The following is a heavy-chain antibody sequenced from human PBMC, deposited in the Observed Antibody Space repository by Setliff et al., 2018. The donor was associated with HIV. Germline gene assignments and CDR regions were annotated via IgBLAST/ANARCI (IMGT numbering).Heavy chain of an antibody. D-gene: IGHD5-12*01. J-gene: IGHJ4*02. Sequence: ASVKVSCKASGYTFTNYCMHWVRQAPGQGLEWMGIIYPGGARRSYAQKFQGRVTMTWDTSTSTVYMELSSLRSEDTAFYYCARSAHDSETGYWGQGTLVTVSS. V-gene: IGHV1-46*01. CDR2: IYPGGARR. CDR3: ARSAHDSETGY. CDR1: GYTFTNYC.